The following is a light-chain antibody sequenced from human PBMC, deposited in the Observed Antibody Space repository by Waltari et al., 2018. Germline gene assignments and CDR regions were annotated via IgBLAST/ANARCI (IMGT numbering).Light chain of an antibody. J-gene: IGLJ3*02. CDR1: SSDFGANKY. Sequence: QSALTQPASVSGSPGQSNTISCTATSSDFGANKYVSWYQQHPGKAPKVVLYEGTERPSGFSNRFSGSKSGSTASLTISGLQTEDEADYYCSSRTNSITWVFGGGTKVTVL. V-gene: IGLV2-14*01. CDR2: EGT. CDR3: SSRTNSITWV.